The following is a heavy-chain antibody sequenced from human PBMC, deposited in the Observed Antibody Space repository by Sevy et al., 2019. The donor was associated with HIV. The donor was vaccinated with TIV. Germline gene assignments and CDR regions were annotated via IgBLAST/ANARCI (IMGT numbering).Heavy chain of an antibody. CDR2: ISYDGSNK. CDR1: GFTFSSYA. J-gene: IGHJ4*02. V-gene: IGHV3-30*04. CDR3: ARDQGAVVIVAATLFEY. Sequence: EGSLRLSCAASGFTFSSYAMHWVRQAPGKGLEWVAVISYDGSNKYYADSVKGRFTISRDNSKNTLYLEMNSLRTEDTAVYYCARDQGAVVIVAATLFEYWGQGTLVTVSS. D-gene: IGHD2-15*01.